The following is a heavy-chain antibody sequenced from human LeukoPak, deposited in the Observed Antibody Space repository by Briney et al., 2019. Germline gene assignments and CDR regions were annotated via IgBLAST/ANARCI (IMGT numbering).Heavy chain of an antibody. V-gene: IGHV1-69*13. D-gene: IGHD2-15*01. CDR2: IIPTFGTA. CDR3: LCPVARGREDAFDI. Sequence: SVKVSCKASGGTFSSYAISWVRQAPGQGLEWMGGIIPTFGTANYAQKFQGRVTITADESTCTAYMELTSLRSENTAVYYCLCPVARGREDAFDIWGQGTMVTVSS. CDR1: GGTFSSYA. J-gene: IGHJ3*02.